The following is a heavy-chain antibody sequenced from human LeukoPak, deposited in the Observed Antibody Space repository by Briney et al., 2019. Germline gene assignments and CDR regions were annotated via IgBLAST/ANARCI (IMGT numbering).Heavy chain of an antibody. CDR2: MSYDGSNK. J-gene: IGHJ4*02. CDR3: ARGILLGEVSLYRPLDC. Sequence: GGSLRLSCAASGFIFSTYPMYWVRQAPGKGLEWVALMSYDGSNKYYTNSVMGRFTVSRDNSKNTLYLQMHSLRVEDTAFYYCARGILLGEVSLYRPLDCWGQGTLVTVSS. V-gene: IGHV3-30*10. D-gene: IGHD3-16*02. CDR1: GFIFSTYP.